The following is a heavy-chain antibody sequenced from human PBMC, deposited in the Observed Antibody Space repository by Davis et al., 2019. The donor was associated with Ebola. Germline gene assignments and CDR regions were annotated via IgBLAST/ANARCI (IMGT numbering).Heavy chain of an antibody. CDR2: IYHSGST. CDR3: ARHRYSYGYYFDY. CDR1: GGSISSGGYS. V-gene: IGHV4-30-2*01. J-gene: IGHJ4*02. D-gene: IGHD5-18*01. Sequence: MPSETLSLTCAVSGGSISSGGYSWSWIRQPPGKGLAWIGYIYHSGSTYYNPSLKSRVTISVDRSKNQFSLKLSSVTAADTAVYYCARHRYSYGYYFDYWGQGTLVTVSS.